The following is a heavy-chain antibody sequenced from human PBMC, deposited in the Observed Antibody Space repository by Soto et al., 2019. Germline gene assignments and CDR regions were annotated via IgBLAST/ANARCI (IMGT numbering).Heavy chain of an antibody. Sequence: GGSLRLSCAASGFTFSSYGMHWVRQAPGKGLEWVAVIWCDGSNKYYADSVKGRFTISRDNSKNTLYLQMNSLRAEDTAVYYCARDKGLRRWAAPGLVDYWGQGTLVTVSS. CDR1: GFTFSSYG. CDR3: ARDKGLRRWAAPGLVDY. V-gene: IGHV3-33*01. J-gene: IGHJ4*02. D-gene: IGHD1-26*01. CDR2: IWCDGSNK.